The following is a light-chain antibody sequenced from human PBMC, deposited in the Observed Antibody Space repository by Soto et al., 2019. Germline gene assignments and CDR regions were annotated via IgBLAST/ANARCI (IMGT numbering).Light chain of an antibody. CDR1: SSDVGAYKY. Sequence: QSVLTQPASVSGSPGQSITISCTGSSSDVGAYKYVSWFQQHPGKAPKLIIYEVSNRPSGVSDRFSDSKSGNTASLTISGLQAEDEADYHCSSYTTTTAWVFGGGTKLTVL. V-gene: IGLV2-14*01. CDR3: SSYTTTTAWV. J-gene: IGLJ3*02. CDR2: EVS.